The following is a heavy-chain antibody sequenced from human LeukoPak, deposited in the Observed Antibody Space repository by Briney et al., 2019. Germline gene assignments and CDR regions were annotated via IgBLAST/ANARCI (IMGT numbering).Heavy chain of an antibody. CDR3: ARERKGPYDFWSGYYSYFDY. Sequence: SETLSLTCAVYGGSFSGYYWSWIRQPPGKGLEWIGEINHSGSTNYNPSLKSRVTISVDTSKNQFSLKLSSVTAADTAVHYCARERKGPYDFWSGYYSYFDYWGQGTLVTVSS. J-gene: IGHJ4*02. D-gene: IGHD3-3*01. V-gene: IGHV4-34*01. CDR1: GGSFSGYY. CDR2: INHSGST.